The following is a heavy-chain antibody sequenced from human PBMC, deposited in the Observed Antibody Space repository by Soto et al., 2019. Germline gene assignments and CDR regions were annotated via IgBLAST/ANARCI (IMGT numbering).Heavy chain of an antibody. CDR1: GYSFTSNC. D-gene: IGHD2-21*02. J-gene: IGHJ6*02. CDR3: ARLCSGGDCYSSYYYYYGMDV. Sequence: GESLKISCKGSGYSFTSNCIGWVRQMPGKGLEWMGIIYPGDSDTRYSPSFQGQVTISADKSISTAYLQWSSLKASDTAMYYCARLCSGGDCYSSYYYYYGMDVWGQGTTVTVSS. CDR2: IYPGDSDT. V-gene: IGHV5-51*01.